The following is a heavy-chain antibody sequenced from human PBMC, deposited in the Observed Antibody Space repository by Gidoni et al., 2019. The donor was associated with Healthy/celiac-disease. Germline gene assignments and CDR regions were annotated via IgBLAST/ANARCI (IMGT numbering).Heavy chain of an antibody. J-gene: IGHJ4*02. CDR1: GFNFNQYY. CDR2: MSFSGSTK. Sequence: GGGLVKPGESLRLSCVASGFNFNQYYMSWIRQAPGKGLEWVASMSFSGSTKFYADSVKGRFAISRDNPKNTLYLQMYRLRADDTAVYYCASYDYYGSGSYYFDHWGQGTLLTVSS. CDR3: ASYDYYGSGSYYFDH. D-gene: IGHD3-10*01. V-gene: IGHV3-11*01.